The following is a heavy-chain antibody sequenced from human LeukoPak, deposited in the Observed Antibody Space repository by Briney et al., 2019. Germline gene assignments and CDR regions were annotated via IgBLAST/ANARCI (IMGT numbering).Heavy chain of an antibody. J-gene: IGHJ5*02. V-gene: IGHV1-18*04. CDR2: ISPHTGIT. CDR3: ARDSDYSGNGNGDWFDP. Sequence: ASVNVSCKASGFRLTSYGVSWMRQAPGQGIEWMGWISPHTGITHYAEKFEDRVTMTIDTSTTTAYMELRSLRYADTAVYYCARDSDYSGNGNGDWFDPWGQGTVITVSS. D-gene: IGHD4-11*01. CDR1: GFRLTSYG.